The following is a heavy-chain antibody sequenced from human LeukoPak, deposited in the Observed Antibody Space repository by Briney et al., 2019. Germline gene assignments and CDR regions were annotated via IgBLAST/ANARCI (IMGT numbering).Heavy chain of an antibody. Sequence: PGGSLRLSCAASGFTFSSYWMSWVRQAPGKGLEWVANIKQDGSEKYYVDPVKGRFTISRDNAKNSLYLQMNSLRAEDTAVYYCAREGYCSGGSCYGVDYWGQGTLVTVSS. D-gene: IGHD2-15*01. V-gene: IGHV3-7*01. CDR2: IKQDGSEK. CDR3: AREGYCSGGSCYGVDY. CDR1: GFTFSSYW. J-gene: IGHJ4*02.